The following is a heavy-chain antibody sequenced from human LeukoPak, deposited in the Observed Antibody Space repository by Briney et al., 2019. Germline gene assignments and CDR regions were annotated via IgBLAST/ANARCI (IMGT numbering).Heavy chain of an antibody. CDR3: ARQTGSGLFILP. CDR2: IYYSGNT. D-gene: IGHD3/OR15-3a*01. Sequence: SETLSLTCTVSGVSIGSSNSYWGWIRQPPGKGLEWIGSIYYSGNTYYNASLKSQVSISIDTSKNQFSLKLTSVTAADTAVYYCARQTGSGLFILPGGQGTLVTVSS. CDR1: GVSIGSSNSY. V-gene: IGHV4-39*01. J-gene: IGHJ4*02.